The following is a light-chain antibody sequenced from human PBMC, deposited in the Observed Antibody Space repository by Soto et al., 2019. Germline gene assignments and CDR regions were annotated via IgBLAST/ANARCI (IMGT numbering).Light chain of an antibody. J-gene: IGLJ3*02. Sequence: QTVVTQVPSFSVSPGGTITLTCGLTSGSVSTSSYPSWYQQTPGQAPRTLIYSTNTRSSGVPDRFSGSILGNKAALTITGAQADDESDYYCALSLPRGVGEFGGGTKLTVL. CDR2: STN. CDR1: SGSVSTSSY. V-gene: IGLV8-61*01. CDR3: ALSLPRGVGE.